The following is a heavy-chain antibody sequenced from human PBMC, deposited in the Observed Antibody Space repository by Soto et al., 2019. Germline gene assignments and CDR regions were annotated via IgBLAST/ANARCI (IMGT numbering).Heavy chain of an antibody. V-gene: IGHV5-51*01. J-gene: IGHJ3*02. CDR3: ARLSSRAFPANAFDI. Sequence: EVQLVQSGAEVKKPGESLKISCKGSGYSFTSYWIGWVRQMPGKGLEWMGIIYPGDSDTRYSPSFQGQVTISADKSISTAYLQWSSLKASDTAMYYCARLSSRAFPANAFDIWGQGTMVTVSS. CDR1: GYSFTSYW. CDR2: IYPGDSDT.